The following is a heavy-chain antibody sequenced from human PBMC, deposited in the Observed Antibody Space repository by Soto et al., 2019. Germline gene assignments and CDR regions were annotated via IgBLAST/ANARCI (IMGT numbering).Heavy chain of an antibody. CDR1: GFTFSSHS. V-gene: IGHV3-30-3*01. D-gene: IGHD2-21*02. CDR2: ISYDGSIK. Sequence: QVQLVESGGGVVQPGRSLRLSCAASGFTFSSHSIQWVRQAPGKGLEWVAVISYDGSIKYYADSVKGRFTMSRDNSKNTAYLQMNSLRAEDPAVVYRAREWSTSGDLDYWGQGTLVIVSS. CDR3: AREWSTSGDLDY. J-gene: IGHJ4*02.